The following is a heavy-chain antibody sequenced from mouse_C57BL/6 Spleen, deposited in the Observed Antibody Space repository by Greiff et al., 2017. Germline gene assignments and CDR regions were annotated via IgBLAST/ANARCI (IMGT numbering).Heavy chain of an antibody. V-gene: IGHV5-12*01. J-gene: IGHJ3*01. D-gene: IGHD2-3*01. CDR1: GFTFSDYG. CDR3: ARHDGYYGPFAY. CDR2: ISNGGGST. Sequence: EVKLVESGGGLVKPGGSLKLSCAASGFTFSDYGMHWVRQAPEKRLEWVAYISNGGGSTYYPDTVKGRFTISRDNAKNTLYLQMSRLKSEDTAMYYCARHDGYYGPFAYWGQGTLVTVSA.